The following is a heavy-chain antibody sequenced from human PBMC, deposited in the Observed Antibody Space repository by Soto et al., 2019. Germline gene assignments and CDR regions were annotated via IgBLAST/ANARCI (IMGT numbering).Heavy chain of an antibody. D-gene: IGHD3-3*01. CDR1: GFTFSNYW. V-gene: IGHV3-74*01. CDR3: ATISSPDI. CDR2: IRSDGTIT. Sequence: EVQLVESGGGLVQPGGSLRLSCAASGFTFSNYWMHWVRQAPGKGLVWVSRIRSDGTITSYADSVKGRFTISRDNAKNTLYLQMNSLRGEDTAVYYCATISSPDIWGQGTLVTVSS. J-gene: IGHJ4*02.